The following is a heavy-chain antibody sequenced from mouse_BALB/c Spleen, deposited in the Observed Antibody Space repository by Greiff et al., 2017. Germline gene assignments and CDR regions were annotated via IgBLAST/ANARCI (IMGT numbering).Heavy chain of an antibody. J-gene: IGHJ2*01. CDR2: ILPGSGST. CDR1: GYTFSSYW. CDR3: ARHSAGSPLGYFAY. D-gene: IGHD3-1*01. Sequence: QVQLQQSGAELMKPGASVKISCKATGYTFSSYWIEWVKQRPGHGLEWIGEILPGSGSTNYNEKFKGKATFTADTSSNTAYMQLSSLTSEDSAVYYCARHSAGSPLGYFAYWGQGTTLTVSA. V-gene: IGHV1-9*01.